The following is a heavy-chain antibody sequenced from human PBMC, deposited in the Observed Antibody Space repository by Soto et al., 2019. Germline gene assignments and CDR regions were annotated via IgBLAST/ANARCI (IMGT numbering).Heavy chain of an antibody. Sequence: EVQLLESGGGLVQPGGSLRLSCAASGFTFSSYAMSWVRQAPGKGLEWVSAISGSGGSTYYADSVKGRFTISRDNSKDTLYLQMNSLRAEDTAVYYCAKDGAATPLNLRYNKHDYWGQGTLSPSPQ. CDR2: ISGSGGST. CDR1: GFTFSSYA. V-gene: IGHV3-23*01. CDR3: AKDGAATPLNLRYNKHDY. D-gene: IGHD2-15*01. J-gene: IGHJ4*02.